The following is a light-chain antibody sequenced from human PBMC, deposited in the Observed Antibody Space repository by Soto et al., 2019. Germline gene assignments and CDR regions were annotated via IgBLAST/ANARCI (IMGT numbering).Light chain of an antibody. CDR2: GDS. CDR1: SSNIGAGYY. J-gene: IGLJ2*01. Sequence: QSVLTQPPSVSGAPGQRVTISCTGSSSNIGAGYYVHWYQQLPGTAPKLLIYGDSNRPSGVPDRFSGAKSGTSASLAITGLQAEDEADYYCQSYASSLSGVVFGGGTKLTVL. CDR3: QSYASSLSGVV. V-gene: IGLV1-40*01.